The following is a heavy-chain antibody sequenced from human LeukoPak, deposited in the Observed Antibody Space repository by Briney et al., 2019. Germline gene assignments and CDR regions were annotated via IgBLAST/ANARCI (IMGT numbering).Heavy chain of an antibody. J-gene: IGHJ4*02. CDR2: IYTSGST. CDR3: ARVVVGAPGLYYFDY. Sequence: SETLSLTCTVSAGSISSYYWSWIRQPAGKGLEWIGRIYTSGSTDYNPSLRSRVTMSVDTSKNQFSLKLSSVTAADTAVYYCARVVVGAPGLYYFDYWGQGTLVTVSS. V-gene: IGHV4-4*07. D-gene: IGHD1-26*01. CDR1: AGSISSYY.